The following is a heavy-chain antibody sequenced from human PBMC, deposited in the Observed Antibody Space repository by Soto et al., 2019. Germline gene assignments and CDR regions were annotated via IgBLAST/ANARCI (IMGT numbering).Heavy chain of an antibody. J-gene: IGHJ5*02. Sequence: SETLSLTCTVSGGSISSYYWSWIRQPAGKGLEWIGRIYTSGSTNYNPSLKSRVTMSVDTSKNQFSLKLSSVTAADTAVYYCARVVVVPAAMQRDARKGCFDPWGQGTLVTVSS. D-gene: IGHD2-2*01. CDR1: GGSISSYY. CDR3: ARVVVVPAAMQRDARKGCFDP. V-gene: IGHV4-4*07. CDR2: IYTSGST.